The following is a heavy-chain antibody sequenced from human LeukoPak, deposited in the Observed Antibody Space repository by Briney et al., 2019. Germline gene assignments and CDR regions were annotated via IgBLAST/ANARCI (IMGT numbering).Heavy chain of an antibody. CDR2: ISGSGGTT. J-gene: IGHJ5*02. V-gene: IGHV3-23*01. D-gene: IGHD3-22*01. Sequence: PGGSLRLSCTASGFTFSSYAMSWVRQAPGKGLEWVSVISGSGGTTYYADSVKGRFTIFRDNSKNMLYLQMNSLRAEDTAVYYCAKTLGYSGYFSPWGQGTLVTVSS. CDR1: GFTFSSYA. CDR3: AKTLGYSGYFSP.